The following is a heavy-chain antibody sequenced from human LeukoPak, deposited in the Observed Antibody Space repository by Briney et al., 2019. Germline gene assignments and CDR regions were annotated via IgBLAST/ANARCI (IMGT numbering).Heavy chain of an antibody. CDR3: AREGDSSGYYTEEFDY. CDR1: GYSISSGYY. V-gene: IGHV4-38-2*02. CDR2: IYHSGST. Sequence: SETLSLTCTVSGYSISSGYYWGWIRQPPGKGLEWIGSIYHSGSTYYNPSLKSRVTISVDTSKNQFSLKLSSVTAADTAVYYCAREGDSSGYYTEEFDYWGQGTLVTVSS. D-gene: IGHD3-22*01. J-gene: IGHJ4*02.